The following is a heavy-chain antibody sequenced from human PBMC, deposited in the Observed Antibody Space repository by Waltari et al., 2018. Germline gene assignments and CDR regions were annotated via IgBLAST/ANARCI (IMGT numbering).Heavy chain of an antibody. V-gene: IGHV1-24*01. J-gene: IGHJ4*02. CDR1: GYTLTELS. Sequence: QVQLVQSGAEVKQPGASVKVSCKVSGYTLTELSMHWVRQAPGKGLEWMGGFDPEDGETIYAQKFQGRVTMTEYTSTDTAYMELSSLRSEDTAVYYCATHIGDCSSTSCYTFDYWGQGTLVTVSS. D-gene: IGHD2-2*02. CDR3: ATHIGDCSSTSCYTFDY. CDR2: FDPEDGET.